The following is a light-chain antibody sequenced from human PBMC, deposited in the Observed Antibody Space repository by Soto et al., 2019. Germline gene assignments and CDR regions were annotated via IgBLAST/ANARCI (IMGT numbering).Light chain of an antibody. CDR2: DAS. V-gene: IGKV1-5*01. J-gene: IGKJ2*01. CDR1: QSISKK. Sequence: DIQMTQSPSTLSASVGDRVTITCRASQSISKKLAWYQQNPGKAPKLLIFDASTLEGGVPSRFSGSGSGTEFTLTINGLQPDDSASYYCQQYYDYSYSFGQGTKLEI. CDR3: QQYYDYSYS.